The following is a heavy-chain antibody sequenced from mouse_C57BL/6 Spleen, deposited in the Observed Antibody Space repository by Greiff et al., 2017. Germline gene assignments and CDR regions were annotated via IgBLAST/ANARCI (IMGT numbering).Heavy chain of an antibody. Sequence: VKLVESGAELARPGASVKLSCKASGYTFTSYGISWVKQRTGQGLEWIGEIYPRSGNTYYNEKFKGKATLTADKSSSTAYMELRSLTSEDSAVYFCARGYDYDYAMDYWGQGTSVTVSS. D-gene: IGHD2-4*01. CDR3: ARGYDYDYAMDY. CDR1: GYTFTSYG. CDR2: IYPRSGNT. J-gene: IGHJ4*01. V-gene: IGHV1-81*01.